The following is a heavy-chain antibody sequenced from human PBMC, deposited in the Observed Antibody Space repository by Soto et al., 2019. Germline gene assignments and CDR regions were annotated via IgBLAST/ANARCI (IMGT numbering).Heavy chain of an antibody. Sequence: EVQLVESGGGLVQPGGSLRLSCAASGFTFRNYGVNWVRQAPGKGLEWVSYISSSSSNTINYADSVKGRFTISRDNAKNALYLQMNSLRAEDTALYYCARDLWDDLAGGESDYWGQGTLVTVSS. D-gene: IGHD3-16*01. J-gene: IGHJ4*02. CDR3: ARDLWDDLAGGESDY. CDR1: GFTFRNYG. CDR2: ISSSSSNTI. V-gene: IGHV3-48*01.